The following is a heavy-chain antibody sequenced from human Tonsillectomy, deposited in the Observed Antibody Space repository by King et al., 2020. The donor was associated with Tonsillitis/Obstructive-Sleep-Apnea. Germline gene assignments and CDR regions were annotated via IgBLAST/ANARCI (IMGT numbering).Heavy chain of an antibody. D-gene: IGHD3-3*01. CDR1: GFNFSSYG. J-gene: IGHJ4*02. V-gene: IGHV3-30*18. Sequence: VQLVESGGGVVQPGRSLRLSCAASGFNFSSYGMHWVRQAPGKGLGWVAFISDDGSTKSYAHSVKGRFTISRDNSKNTLYLQMNSLRSEDTALYYCAKDEGRFLEWLLYTNFDYWGQGTLVTVSS. CDR2: ISDDGSTK. CDR3: AKDEGRFLEWLLYTNFDY.